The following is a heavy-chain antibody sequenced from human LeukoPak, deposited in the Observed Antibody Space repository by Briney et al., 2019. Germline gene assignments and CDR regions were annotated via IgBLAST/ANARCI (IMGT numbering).Heavy chain of an antibody. CDR2: ITWNSGRI. Sequence: GGSLRLSCAASGFTFDDYAMHWVRQAPGKGLEWVSGITWNSGRIGYADSVKGRFTISRDNAKNSLYLQLSSLRPEDTAFYYCAKDISASGNYGMDVWGQGTTVTVSS. J-gene: IGHJ6*02. V-gene: IGHV3-9*01. CDR1: GFTFDDYA. CDR3: AKDISASGNYGMDV. D-gene: IGHD3-10*01.